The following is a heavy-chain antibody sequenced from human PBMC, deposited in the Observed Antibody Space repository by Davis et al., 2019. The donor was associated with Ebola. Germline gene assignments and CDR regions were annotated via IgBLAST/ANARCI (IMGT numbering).Heavy chain of an antibody. CDR1: GGTFSSYA. CDR3: ARSWGVVVVAATPNWLDP. D-gene: IGHD2-15*01. V-gene: IGHV1-69*06. J-gene: IGHJ5*02. CDR2: IIPIFGTA. Sequence: SVKVSCKASGGTFSSYAISWVRQAPGQGLEWMGGIIPIFGTANYAQKFQGRVTITADKSTSTAYMELSSLRSEDTAVYYCARSWGVVVVAATPNWLDPWGQGTLVTVSS.